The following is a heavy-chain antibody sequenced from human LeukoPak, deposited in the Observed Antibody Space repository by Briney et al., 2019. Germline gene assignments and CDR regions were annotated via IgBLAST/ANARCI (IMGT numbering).Heavy chain of an antibody. CDR3: ARALWYGDYDDY. Sequence: PGGSLRLSCAASGFTVSSNYMSWVRQAPGKGLEWVSVIYSGGSTYYADSVKGRFAISRDNSKNTLYLQMNSLRAEDTAVYYCARALWYGDYDDYWGQGTLVTVSS. D-gene: IGHD4-17*01. J-gene: IGHJ4*02. CDR2: IYSGGST. V-gene: IGHV3-53*01. CDR1: GFTVSSNY.